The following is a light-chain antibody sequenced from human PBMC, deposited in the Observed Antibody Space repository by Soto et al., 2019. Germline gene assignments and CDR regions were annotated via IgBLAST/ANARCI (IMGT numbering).Light chain of an antibody. J-gene: IGLJ1*01. V-gene: IGLV2-14*03. CDR3: CSYKTSTTYV. Sequence: QSALTQPASVSGSPGQSITISCTGTVSDVGGYDSVSWYQQHPGRAPKLIIYGVNNRPSGVSNRFSASKSADTASLTISGLQAEDEANYYCCSYKTSTTYVFGTGTKVTVL. CDR1: VSDVGGYDS. CDR2: GVN.